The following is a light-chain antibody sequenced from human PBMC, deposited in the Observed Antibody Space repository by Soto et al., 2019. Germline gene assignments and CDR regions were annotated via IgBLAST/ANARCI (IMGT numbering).Light chain of an antibody. J-gene: IGKJ1*01. V-gene: IGKV1-6*01. CDR1: QGIRND. CDR3: LQDYNSLRT. Sequence: AIQMTQSPSSLSASVGDRVTITCRASQGIRNDLGWYQQKPGKAPKLLIYAASSIQSGVPSRFSGSGAGTDFTLTISSRHLEDVATYYCLQDYNSLRTFGQGTKVEIK. CDR2: AAS.